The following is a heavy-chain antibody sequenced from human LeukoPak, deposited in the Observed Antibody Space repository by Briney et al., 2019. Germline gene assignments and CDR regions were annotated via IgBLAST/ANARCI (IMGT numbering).Heavy chain of an antibody. Sequence: ASVRVSCKASGYIFTSYGLSWVRQAPGQGLEWMGWISANNGHTHYAQKFQGRVTITRDMSARTVDMELRSLRSDDTAVYYCARDMRHYRYYESDEYYFNFEYWGQGTLVTVSS. D-gene: IGHD3-22*01. CDR3: ARDMRHYRYYESDEYYFNFEY. V-gene: IGHV1-18*01. CDR1: GYIFTSYG. J-gene: IGHJ4*02. CDR2: ISANNGHT.